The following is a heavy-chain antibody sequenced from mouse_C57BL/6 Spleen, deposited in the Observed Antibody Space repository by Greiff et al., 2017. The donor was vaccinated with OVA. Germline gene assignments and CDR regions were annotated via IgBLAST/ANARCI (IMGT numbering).Heavy chain of an antibody. CDR2: INPNNGGT. D-gene: IGHD4-1*01. Sequence: EVQLQQSGPELVKPGASVKISCKASGYTFTDYYMNWVKQSHGKSLEWIGDINPNNGGTSYNQKFKGKATLTVDKSSSTAYMELRSLTSEDSAVYYCARRVRAGTLYYYAMDYWGQGTSVTVSS. CDR1: GYTFTDYY. CDR3: ARRVRAGTLYYYAMDY. V-gene: IGHV1-26*01. J-gene: IGHJ4*01.